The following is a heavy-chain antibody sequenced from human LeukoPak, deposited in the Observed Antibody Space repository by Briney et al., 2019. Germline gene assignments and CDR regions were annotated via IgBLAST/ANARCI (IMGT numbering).Heavy chain of an antibody. J-gene: IGHJ4*02. CDR3: ARLGESAVAGLTFDY. Sequence: PSETLSLTCTVSGGSISSYYWSWIRQPPGKRLEWIGYIYHSGSTNYNSSLKSRVTISVDTSKNQFSLKLSSVTAADTAVYYCARLGESAVAGLTFDYWGQGTLVTVSS. D-gene: IGHD6-19*01. V-gene: IGHV4-59*08. CDR1: GGSISSYY. CDR2: IYHSGST.